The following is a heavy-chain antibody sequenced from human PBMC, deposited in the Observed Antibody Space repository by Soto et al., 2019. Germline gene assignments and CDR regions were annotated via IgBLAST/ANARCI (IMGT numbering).Heavy chain of an antibody. Sequence: QVQLQESGPGLVKPSETLSLTCSVSGDSVSSGTYYWGWIRQSPGKGLEWIGHVHYSGSANYNPPLKSRVTMSVLTSKNQFSLKLASVTAADTAVYFCARDMRYLYGMDVWGQGTTVTVSS. CDR2: VHYSGSA. V-gene: IGHV4-61*01. D-gene: IGHD1-20*01. CDR3: ARDMRYLYGMDV. CDR1: GDSVSSGTYY. J-gene: IGHJ6*02.